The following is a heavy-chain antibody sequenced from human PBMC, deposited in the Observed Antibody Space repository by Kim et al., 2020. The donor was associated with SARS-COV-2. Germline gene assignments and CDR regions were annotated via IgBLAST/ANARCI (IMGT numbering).Heavy chain of an antibody. CDR3: ARGVVAASPYYYGMDV. Sequence: SVKGRFTISRENAKNSLYLQMNSLRAGDTAVYYWARGVVAASPYYYGMDVWGQGTTVTVSS. J-gene: IGHJ6*02. V-gene: IGHV3-13*01. D-gene: IGHD2-15*01.